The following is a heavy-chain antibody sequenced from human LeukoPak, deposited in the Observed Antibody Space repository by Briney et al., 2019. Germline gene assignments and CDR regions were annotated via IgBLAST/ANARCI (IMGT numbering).Heavy chain of an antibody. CDR2: IYDSGTT. Sequence: PSQTLSLTCTVSGASISSGGYYWGWIRPHPGKGLEWIGYIYDSGTTYSNPSLNSRVTISVDTSKNQFSLKLSSVTAADTAVYYCARVVRYYDSSGYSKGYFDYWGQGTLVTVSS. CDR3: ARVVRYYDSSGYSKGYFDY. CDR1: GASISSGGYY. J-gene: IGHJ4*02. V-gene: IGHV4-31*03. D-gene: IGHD3-22*01.